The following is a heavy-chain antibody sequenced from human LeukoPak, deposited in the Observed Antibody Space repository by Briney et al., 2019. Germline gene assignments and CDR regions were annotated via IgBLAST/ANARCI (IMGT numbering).Heavy chain of an antibody. Sequence: GGSLRLSCAASGFTFSSYSMNWVRQAPGKGLEWVSYISSSGSTIYYADSVKGRFTISRDNAKNSLYLQMNSLRAEDTAVYYCARGRTQTYYDFWSGPALYFDYWGQGTLVTVSS. D-gene: IGHD3-3*01. CDR3: ARGRTQTYYDFWSGPALYFDY. V-gene: IGHV3-48*04. CDR2: ISSSGSTI. CDR1: GFTFSSYS. J-gene: IGHJ4*02.